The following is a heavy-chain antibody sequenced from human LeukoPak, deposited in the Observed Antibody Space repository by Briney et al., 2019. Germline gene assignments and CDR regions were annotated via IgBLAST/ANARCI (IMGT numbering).Heavy chain of an antibody. CDR1: GDSVSSNSAA. D-gene: IGHD1-26*01. V-gene: IGHV6-1*01. J-gene: IGHJ4*02. CDR2: TYYRSKWYN. Sequence: SQTLSLTCAISGDSVSSNSAAWNWIRQSPSRGLEWLGRTYYRSKWYNGYAVSVKSRITIKPDTSKNQFSLQLNFVTPDDTAVYYCARVVGREVDYWGQGTLVTVSS. CDR3: ARVVGREVDY.